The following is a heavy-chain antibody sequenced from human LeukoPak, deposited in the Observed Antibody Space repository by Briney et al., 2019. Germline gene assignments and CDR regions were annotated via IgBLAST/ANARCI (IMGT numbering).Heavy chain of an antibody. CDR3: TTDLGTYYHGSQRLIPIDY. D-gene: IGHD3-10*01. CDR2: IKSKTDGETT. CDR1: GFTFTNAW. J-gene: IGHJ4*02. Sequence: PGGSLRLSCVDSGFTFTNAWMSWVRQAPGKGLEWIGRIKSKTDGETTNYAEPARGRFTILRDDSKSAVYLQMNSLKIEDTAVYYCTTDLGTYYHGSQRLIPIDYWGQGTLVTVSS. V-gene: IGHV3-15*01.